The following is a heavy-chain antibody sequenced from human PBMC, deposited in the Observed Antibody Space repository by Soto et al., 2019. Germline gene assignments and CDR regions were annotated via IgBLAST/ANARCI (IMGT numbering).Heavy chain of an antibody. J-gene: IGHJ6*02. CDR3: TRGFTYDFWDV. CDR2: IRSKGYGGTT. V-gene: IGHV3-49*03. Sequence: PGGSLRLSCTASGFTFGDYAMSWFRQAPGKGLEWVGFIRSKGYGGTTEYAASVEGRFTISRDDSKTIAYLQMNSLKTEDTAVYYCTRGFTYDFWDVWGQGTPVTVSS. D-gene: IGHD3-3*01. CDR1: GFTFGDYA.